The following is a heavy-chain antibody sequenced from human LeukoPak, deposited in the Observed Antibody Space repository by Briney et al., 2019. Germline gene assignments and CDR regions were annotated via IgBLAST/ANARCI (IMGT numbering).Heavy chain of an antibody. V-gene: IGHV3-33*01. CDR3: AGDTPPGGDFYFDY. CDR2: IWYDGSNK. CDR1: GFTFGAYG. D-gene: IGHD3-16*01. J-gene: IGHJ4*02. Sequence: GGSLRLSCAASGFTFGAYGMHWVRQAPGKGLKWVAVIWYDGSNKYYADSVKGRFTISRDNSKNTLYLQMNSLRAEDTAVYYCAGDTPPGGDFYFDYWGQGTLVIVSS.